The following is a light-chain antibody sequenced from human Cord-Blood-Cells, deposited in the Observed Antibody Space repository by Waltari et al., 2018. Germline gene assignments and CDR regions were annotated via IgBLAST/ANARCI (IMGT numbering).Light chain of an antibody. CDR2: LGS. V-gene: IGKV2-28*01. Sequence: DIVMTQSPLSLPVTPGEPASIPCRSSQSLLHSNGYNCLDWYLQKPGQSPQLLIYLGSNRASGVPDRFSGSGSGTDFTLKISRVEAEDVEVYYCMQALQTPRTFGQGTKVEIK. CDR3: MQALQTPRT. CDR1: QSLLHSNGYNC. J-gene: IGKJ1*01.